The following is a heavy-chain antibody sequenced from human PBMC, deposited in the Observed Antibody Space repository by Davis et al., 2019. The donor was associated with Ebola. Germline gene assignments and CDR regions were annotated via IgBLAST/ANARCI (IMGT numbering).Heavy chain of an antibody. CDR3: VKGRHIVPNYYYYYGMDV. Sequence: GESLKISCAASGFTFSSYGMHWVRQAPGKGLEWVAVISYDGSNKYYADSVKGRFTISRDNSKNTLYLQMSSLRAEDTAVYYCVKGRHIVPNYYYYYGMDVWGKGTTVTVSS. CDR2: ISYDGSNK. CDR1: GFTFSSYG. V-gene: IGHV3-30*18. D-gene: IGHD2-8*01. J-gene: IGHJ6*04.